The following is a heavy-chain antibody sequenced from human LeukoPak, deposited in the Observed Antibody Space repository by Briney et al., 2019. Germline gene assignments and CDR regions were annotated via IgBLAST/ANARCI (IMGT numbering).Heavy chain of an antibody. D-gene: IGHD6-6*01. V-gene: IGHV3-9*01. Sequence: PGGSLRLSCAASGFTFDDYPMHWVRQAPGKGLEWVSGISWNSGSIGYADSVKGRFTISRDNAKNSLYLQMNSLRAEDTAIYYCASARLSIIAARGFDYWGQGTLVTASS. J-gene: IGHJ4*02. CDR3: ASARLSIIAARGFDY. CDR1: GFTFDDYP. CDR2: ISWNSGSI.